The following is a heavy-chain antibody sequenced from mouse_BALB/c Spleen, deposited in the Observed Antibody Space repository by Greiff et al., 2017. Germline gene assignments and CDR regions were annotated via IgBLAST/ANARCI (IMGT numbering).Heavy chain of an antibody. Sequence: DVMLVESGGGLVKPGGSLKLSCAASGFTFSSYAMSWVRQTPEKRLEWVATISSGGSYTYYPDSVKGRFTISRDNAKNTLYLQMSSLRSEDTAMYYCARLPRTGAMDYWGQGTSVTVSS. CDR3: ARLPRTGAMDY. V-gene: IGHV5-9-1*01. CDR2: ISSGGSYT. CDR1: GFTFSSYA. J-gene: IGHJ4*01.